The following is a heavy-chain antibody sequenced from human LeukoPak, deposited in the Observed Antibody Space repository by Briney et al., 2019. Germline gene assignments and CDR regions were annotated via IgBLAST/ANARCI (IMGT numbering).Heavy chain of an antibody. CDR2: IYPGDSDT. V-gene: IGHV5-51*01. Sequence: GESLKISCKGSGYSFTSYWIGWARQMPGKGLEWMGIIYPGDSDTRYSPSFQGQVTISADKSISTAYLQWSSLKASDTAMYYCARSRRDGYNSDAFDIWGQGTMVTVSS. J-gene: IGHJ3*02. CDR1: GYSFTSYW. CDR3: ARSRRDGYNSDAFDI. D-gene: IGHD5-24*01.